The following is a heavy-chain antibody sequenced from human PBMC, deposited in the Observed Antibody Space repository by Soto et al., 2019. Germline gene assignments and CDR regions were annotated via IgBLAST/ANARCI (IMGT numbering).Heavy chain of an antibody. D-gene: IGHD6-19*01. Sequence: QVQLVQSGAEGKKPGSSVKVSCKASGGTFSRFGISWVRQAPGQGLEWMGGIIPIFGKGDCAPKFRGRVTFTADEVTTTVYMEMSSLSSGDTAVYYCARVAGPDFSHYYGIDVWGQGTTVTVSS. J-gene: IGHJ6*02. CDR2: IIPIFGKG. CDR3: ARVAGPDFSHYYGIDV. V-gene: IGHV1-69*12. CDR1: GGTFSRFG.